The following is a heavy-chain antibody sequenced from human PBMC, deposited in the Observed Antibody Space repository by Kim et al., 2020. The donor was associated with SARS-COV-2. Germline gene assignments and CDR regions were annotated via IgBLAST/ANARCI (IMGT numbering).Heavy chain of an antibody. CDR1: GYTFTNNG. D-gene: IGHD1-26*01. CDR3: ATGSGTYSPDY. V-gene: IGHV1-3*01. CDR2: INAGNGNT. J-gene: IGHJ4*02. Sequence: ASVKVSCKASGYTFTNNGIHWVRQAPGQRLEWMGWINAGNGNTIYSRKFQGRLTITRDTSASTGYMELSSLKSEDTAKYYCATGSGTYSPDYWGQGTLVTVSS.